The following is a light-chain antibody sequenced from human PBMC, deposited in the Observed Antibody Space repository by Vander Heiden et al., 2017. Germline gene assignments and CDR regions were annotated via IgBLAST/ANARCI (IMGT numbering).Light chain of an antibody. J-gene: IGKJ4*01. V-gene: IGKV3-20*01. CDR1: QTVSSSS. CDR3: QQDGSSPLT. CDR2: GAS. Sequence: EIVLTQSPGTLSLSPGERATLSCRASQTVSSSSLAWYQQKPGQAPRLLIYGASSRATGIPDRFSGSGSGTDITLTISRLEPEDFAVYYCQQDGSSPLTFGGGTKVEIK.